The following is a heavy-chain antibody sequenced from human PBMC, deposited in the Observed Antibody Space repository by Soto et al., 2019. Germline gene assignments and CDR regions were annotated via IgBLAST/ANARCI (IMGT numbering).Heavy chain of an antibody. CDR2: INAGNGNT. Sequence: GASVKVSCKASGYTFTSYAMHWVRQAPGQRLEWMGWINAGNGNTKYSQQFQGRVTITRDTSVSTAYMELSSLRSEDTAVYYCARGGYYYYGMDVWGQGTTVTVSS. J-gene: IGHJ6*02. CDR3: ARGGYYYYGMDV. V-gene: IGHV1-3*01. CDR1: GYTFTSYA.